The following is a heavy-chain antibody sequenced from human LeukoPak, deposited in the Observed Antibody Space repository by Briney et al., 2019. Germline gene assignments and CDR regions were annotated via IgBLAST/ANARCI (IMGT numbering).Heavy chain of an antibody. CDR3: ARWAASGTGLDY. CDR1: GYSFNNYW. J-gene: IGHJ4*02. CDR2: IYPGDSDT. D-gene: IGHD6-13*01. Sequence: GEPLKISRKGSGYSFNNYWIGWGRQIPGKSPGWMGIIYPGDSDTRYSPSFQGQVTISADKSISTAYLQWSSLKASDTAMYYCARWAASGTGLDYWGQGTLATVSS. V-gene: IGHV5-51*01.